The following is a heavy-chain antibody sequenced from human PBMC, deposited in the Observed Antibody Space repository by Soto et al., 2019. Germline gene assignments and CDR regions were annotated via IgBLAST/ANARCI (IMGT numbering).Heavy chain of an antibody. V-gene: IGHV5-10-1*03. CDR1: GYSFTSYW. D-gene: IGHD2-21*02. CDR3: ARHAHSVAYCGGDCYSLDYSDY. J-gene: IGHJ4*02. Sequence: VQLVQSGAEVKKPGESLRISCKGSGYSFTSYWISWVRQMPGKGLEWMGRIDPSDSYTNYSPSFQGHVTISADKSISTAYLQWSSLKASDTAMYYCARHAHSVAYCGGDCYSLDYSDYWGQGTLVTVSS. CDR2: IDPSDSYT.